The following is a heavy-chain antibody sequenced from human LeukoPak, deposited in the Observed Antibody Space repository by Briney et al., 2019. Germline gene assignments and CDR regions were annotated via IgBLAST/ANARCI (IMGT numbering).Heavy chain of an antibody. V-gene: IGHV3-30*18. CDR1: GFTFSSYG. J-gene: IGHJ4*02. CDR3: AKDQGVTTLDY. D-gene: IGHD4-11*01. Sequence: PGRSLRLSCAASGFTFSSYGMHWVRQAPGKGLEWVAVISYDGSNKYYADSVKGRFTISRDNSKNTLYLQMNSLRAEDTAVYYCAKDQGVTTLDYWGQGTLVTVSS. CDR2: ISYDGSNK.